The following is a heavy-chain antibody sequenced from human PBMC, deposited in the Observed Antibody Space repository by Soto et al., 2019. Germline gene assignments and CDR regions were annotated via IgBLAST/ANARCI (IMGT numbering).Heavy chain of an antibody. J-gene: IGHJ4*02. CDR2: ISYDGSNK. V-gene: IGHV3-30-3*01. CDR3: ARAITHYDSSGTYGD. CDR1: GFTFSSYA. D-gene: IGHD3-22*01. Sequence: QVQLVESGGGVVQPGRSLRLSCAASGFTFSSYAMHWVRQAPGKGLEWVAVISYDGSNKYYADSVKGRFTISRDNSKNTLYLQMNSLRAEDTAVYYCARAITHYDSSGTYGDWGQGTLVTVSS.